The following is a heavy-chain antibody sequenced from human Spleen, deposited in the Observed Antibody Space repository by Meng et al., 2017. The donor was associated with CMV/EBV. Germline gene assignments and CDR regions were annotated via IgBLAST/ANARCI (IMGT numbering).Heavy chain of an antibody. D-gene: IGHD2-15*01. V-gene: IGHV3-21*01. CDR2: ISSSSSYI. J-gene: IGHJ5*02. Sequence: CGGVLVKLGGPLRFACGAFGVSFSRYGMNCVRQASRMGQEWVSSISSSSSYIYYADSVKGRFNISRDNAKNSLYLQMNSLRAEDTAVYYCARGSVVPYWFDPWGQGTLVTVSS. CDR1: GVSFSRYG. CDR3: ARGSVVPYWFDP.